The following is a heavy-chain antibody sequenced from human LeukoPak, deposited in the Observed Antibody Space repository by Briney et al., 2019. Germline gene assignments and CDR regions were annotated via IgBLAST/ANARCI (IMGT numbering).Heavy chain of an antibody. CDR3: ARQAAAGAPFDY. V-gene: IGHV4-4*09. J-gene: IGHJ4*02. Sequence: PSETLSLTCTVSGGSISSFYWSWIRQPPGKGLEWIGYIYTSGSTNYNPSLKSRVTISVDTSKNQFSLKLSSVTAADTAVYYCARQAAAGAPFDYWGQGTLVTVSS. CDR1: GGSISSFY. D-gene: IGHD6-13*01. CDR2: IYTSGST.